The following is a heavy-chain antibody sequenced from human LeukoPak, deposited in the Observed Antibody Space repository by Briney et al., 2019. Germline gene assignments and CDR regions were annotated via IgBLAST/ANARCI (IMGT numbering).Heavy chain of an antibody. J-gene: IGHJ6*02. Sequence: SVKVSCKASGGTFSSYAISWVRQAPGQGLEWMGGIIPIFGTANYAQKFQGRVAITADESTSTAYMELSSLRSEDTAVYYCARESSIVVVPAAIPLSRDYHYYGMDVWGQGTTVTVSS. CDR3: ARESSIVVVPAAIPLSRDYHYYGMDV. D-gene: IGHD2-2*01. CDR1: GGTFSSYA. CDR2: IIPIFGTA. V-gene: IGHV1-69*13.